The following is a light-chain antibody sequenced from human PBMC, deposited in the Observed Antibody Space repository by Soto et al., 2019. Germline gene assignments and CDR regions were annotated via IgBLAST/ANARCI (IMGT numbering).Light chain of an antibody. Sequence: EIVLTQSPVTLSLSPGERATLFCSASQSVSSDLVCYQQKPGLAPRLLIYDASSRATGVPARFSGSGSGTDFTLTISSLEPEDFAVYYCQQRSNWPSITFGQGTRLEI. J-gene: IGKJ5*01. CDR2: DAS. V-gene: IGKV3-11*01. CDR1: QSVSSD. CDR3: QQRSNWPSIT.